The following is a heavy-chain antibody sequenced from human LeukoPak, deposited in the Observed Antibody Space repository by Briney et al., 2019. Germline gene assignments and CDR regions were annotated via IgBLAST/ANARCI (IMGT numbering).Heavy chain of an antibody. J-gene: IGHJ6*02. D-gene: IGHD6-19*01. V-gene: IGHV3-30-3*01. Sequence: GGSLRLSCAASGFTFSNYAILWVRQAPGKGLERVAVISYDGSSKNFADSVKGRFTISRDNSKNTLYLQMNSLRVEDTAVYYCVRPSHPKTNGWYYFFGMDVWGQGTTVTVSS. CDR3: VRPSHPKTNGWYYFFGMDV. CDR1: GFTFSNYA. CDR2: ISYDGSSK.